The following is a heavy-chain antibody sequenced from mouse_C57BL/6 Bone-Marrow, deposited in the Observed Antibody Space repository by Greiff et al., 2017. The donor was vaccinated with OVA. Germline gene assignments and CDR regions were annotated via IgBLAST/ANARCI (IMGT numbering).Heavy chain of an antibody. D-gene: IGHD1-1*01. CDR3: ARFITTVVVFHYYAMDY. CDR2: IHPNSGST. CDR1: GYTFTSYW. J-gene: IGHJ4*01. V-gene: IGHV1-64*01. Sequence: QVQLQQPGAELVKPGASVKLSCKASGYTFTSYWMHWVKQRPGQGLEWIGMIHPNSGSTNYNEKFKSKATLTVDTSSSTAYMQLSSLTSEDSAIYYCARFITTVVVFHYYAMDYWGQGTSVTVSS.